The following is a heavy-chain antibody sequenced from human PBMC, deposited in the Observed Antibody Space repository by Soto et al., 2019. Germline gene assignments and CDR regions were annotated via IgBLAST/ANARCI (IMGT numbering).Heavy chain of an antibody. CDR2: ISASSTTI. CDR3: ARDIRGAN. CDR1: GFTLSDHY. V-gene: IGHV3-11*01. J-gene: IGHJ4*02. Sequence: QVQLVESGGGLVKIGGSLRLSCAASGFTLSDHYMTWVRQVPGKGLEWVSYISASSTTIYYADSVKSRFTISRDNAKNSLFLQMNSLRAEDTAVYYCARDIRGANWGQGTLVTVSS.